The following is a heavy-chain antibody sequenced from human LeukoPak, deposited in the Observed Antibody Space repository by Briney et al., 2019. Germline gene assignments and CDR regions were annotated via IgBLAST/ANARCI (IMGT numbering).Heavy chain of an antibody. Sequence: GGSLRLSCAASGFTFSSYAMSWVRRAPARGLEWVSSIRGNGDTFYADSVKGRFTLSRDDSRNTVYLQLNNLRVDDTAVYYCAKANWVSNADAVWWGQGTVVTVSS. J-gene: IGHJ4*02. CDR3: AKANWVSNADAVW. CDR2: IRGNGDT. D-gene: IGHD1-1*01. CDR1: GFTFSSYA. V-gene: IGHV3-23*01.